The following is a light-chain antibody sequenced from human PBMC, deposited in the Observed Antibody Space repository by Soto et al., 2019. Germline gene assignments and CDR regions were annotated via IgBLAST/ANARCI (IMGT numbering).Light chain of an antibody. CDR3: QQSFGTPQIT. CDR2: ASS. V-gene: IGKV1-39*01. J-gene: IGKJ4*01. CDR1: QGITNY. Sequence: DIQMTQSPSSLSASVGDRVTITCRASQGITNYLNWYQLKPGKAPELLIYASSSLQSGVPSRFSGSGAGTDFTLTISSLQPEDFATYYCQQSFGTPQITFGGGTKVEIK.